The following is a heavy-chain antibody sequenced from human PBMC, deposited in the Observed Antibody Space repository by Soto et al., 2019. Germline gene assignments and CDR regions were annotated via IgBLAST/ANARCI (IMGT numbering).Heavy chain of an antibody. D-gene: IGHD2-8*01. CDR1: GFTFTQYA. J-gene: IGHJ6*04. CDR3: AKETSGYGTSGYGMDV. Sequence: EAQLLESGGGLVHPGGSLRLSCAASGFTFTQYAMTWVRQAPGKGLQWVSAISGTGGSTYYADSVKGRFTISRDNSKNTVYLQKNRLRAEDTAVYYCAKETSGYGTSGYGMDVWGKGTTVTVTS. V-gene: IGHV3-23*01. CDR2: ISGTGGST.